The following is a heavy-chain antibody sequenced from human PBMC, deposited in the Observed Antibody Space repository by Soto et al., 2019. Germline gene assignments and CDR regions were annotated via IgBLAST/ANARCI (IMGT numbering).Heavy chain of an antibody. D-gene: IGHD6-13*01. CDR1: GGSISSYY. CDR3: ATQKVGGIAGAGTGGWFDP. CDR2: IYYSGST. Sequence: SETLSLTCTVSGGSISSYYWSWIRQPPGKGLEWIGYIYYSGSTNYNPSLKSRVTISVDTSKNQFSLKLSSVTAADTAVYYCATQKVGGIAGAGTGGWFDPWGQGTLVTVSS. V-gene: IGHV4-59*01. J-gene: IGHJ5*02.